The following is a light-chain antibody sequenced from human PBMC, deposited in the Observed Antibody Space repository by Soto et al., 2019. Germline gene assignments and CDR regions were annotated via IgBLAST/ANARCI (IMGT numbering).Light chain of an antibody. Sequence: PSVSGAPGQRVTISCTGSSSNIGAGYDVHWYQQLPGTAPKLLIYGNSNRPSGVPDRFSGSKSGTSASLAITGLQAEDEADYYCQSYDSSLSGSRVVFGGGTKVTVL. V-gene: IGLV1-40*01. CDR2: GNS. J-gene: IGLJ2*01. CDR3: QSYDSSLSGSRVV. CDR1: SSNIGAGYD.